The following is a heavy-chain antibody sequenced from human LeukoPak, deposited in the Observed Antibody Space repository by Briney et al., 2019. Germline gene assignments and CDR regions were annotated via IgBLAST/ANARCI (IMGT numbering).Heavy chain of an antibody. D-gene: IGHD2-15*01. CDR1: GFTFSDYY. Sequence: GGSLRLSCAASGFTFSDYYMSWIRQAPRKGLEWVSYISINSSTIYYADSVKGRFTISRDNAKNSLYLQMNSLRAEDTAVYYCARYQDGGGSCYSCFDYWGQGTLVTVSS. CDR3: ARYQDGGGSCYSCFDY. J-gene: IGHJ4*02. CDR2: ISINSSTI. V-gene: IGHV3-11*01.